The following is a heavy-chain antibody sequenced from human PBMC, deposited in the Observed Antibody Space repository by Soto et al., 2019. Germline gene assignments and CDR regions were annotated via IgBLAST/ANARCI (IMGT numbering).Heavy chain of an antibody. CDR1: GFTFGNYG. V-gene: IGHV3-30*18. D-gene: IGHD1-26*01. J-gene: IGHJ4*02. Sequence: GGSLRLSXTGSGFTFGNYGMHWVRQAPGKGLEWVASASYDGNNKYYADSPKGRFTISRDNSKKMVYLQMTSLGPEDTAVYYCAKGGGSARDFDYWGQGALVTVSS. CDR3: AKGGGSARDFDY. CDR2: ASYDGNNK.